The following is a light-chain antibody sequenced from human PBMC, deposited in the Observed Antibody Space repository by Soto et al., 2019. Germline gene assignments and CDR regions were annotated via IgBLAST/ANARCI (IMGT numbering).Light chain of an antibody. CDR1: SSNIGSHL. V-gene: IGLV1-44*01. J-gene: IGLJ3*02. Sequence: QSVLTQPPSVSGTPGQRVTISCSGSSSNIGSHLVNWYQQVPGTAPRLLIYTNNQRPSGVPDRFSDSKSDTSASLATSGLQSEDEADYYCAAWDGSLQSWVFGGGTKLTVL. CDR2: TNN. CDR3: AAWDGSLQSWV.